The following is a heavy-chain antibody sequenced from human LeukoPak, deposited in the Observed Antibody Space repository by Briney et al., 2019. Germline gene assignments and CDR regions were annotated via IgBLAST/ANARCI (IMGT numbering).Heavy chain of an antibody. V-gene: IGHV3-48*03. Sequence: GALRLSCAASGFTFSSYEMNWVRQAPGKGLEWVSYISSSGSTIYYADSVKGRFTISRDNAKNSLYLQMNSLRAEGTAVYYCARDPIRVYYDSSGADAFDIWGQGTMVTVSS. CDR3: ARDPIRVYYDSSGADAFDI. CDR1: GFTFSSYE. D-gene: IGHD3-22*01. CDR2: ISSSGSTI. J-gene: IGHJ3*02.